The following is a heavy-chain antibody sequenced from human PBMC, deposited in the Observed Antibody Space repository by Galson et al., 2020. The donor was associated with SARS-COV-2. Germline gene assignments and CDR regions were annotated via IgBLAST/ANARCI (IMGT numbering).Heavy chain of an antibody. V-gene: IGHV3-21*01. Sequence: TGGTLRLSCAASGFTFRNYSLNWVRQAPGKGLEWVSSISTSSSYIYYADSVKGRFTISRDNAKNSLYLQMNSLRAEDTAVYYCARNTAYETWGGPGYYDFGMDVCGQGTTVTVSS. CDR2: ISTSSSYI. CDR3: ARNTAYETWGGPGYYDFGMDV. J-gene: IGHJ6*02. D-gene: IGHD3-16*01. CDR1: GFTFRNYS.